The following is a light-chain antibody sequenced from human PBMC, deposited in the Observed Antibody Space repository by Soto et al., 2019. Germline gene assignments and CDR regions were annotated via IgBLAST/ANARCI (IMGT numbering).Light chain of an antibody. CDR2: GAS. CDR1: QQISNN. Sequence: EIVMTQTPVTLSLSPVEIAILSCMASQQISNNLAWYRQSPGQAPTLLIYGASSRATDIPDRFSGSGSGTDFTLTISGLQSEDFAVYYCQQYKSWPPITFGQGTRLEIK. CDR3: QQYKSWPPIT. J-gene: IGKJ5*01. V-gene: IGKV3-15*01.